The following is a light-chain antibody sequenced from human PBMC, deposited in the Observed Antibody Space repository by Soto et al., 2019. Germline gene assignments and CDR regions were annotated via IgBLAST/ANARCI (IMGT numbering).Light chain of an antibody. CDR1: QSVSSN. CDR2: GTS. Sequence: EIVMTQSPATLSVSPGERATLSCRASQSVSSNLAWYQQKPGQAPRLLIYGTSSRATGIPDRFSGSGSGTDFTLTISRLEPEDFAVYYCQQYVNSPITFGQGTRLEIK. V-gene: IGKV3-20*01. J-gene: IGKJ5*01. CDR3: QQYVNSPIT.